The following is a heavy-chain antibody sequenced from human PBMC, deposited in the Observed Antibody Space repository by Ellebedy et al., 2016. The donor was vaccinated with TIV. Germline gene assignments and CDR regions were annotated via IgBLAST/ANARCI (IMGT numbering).Heavy chain of an antibody. Sequence: SETLSLTCTVSGDSIDTGGYYWSWIRHHPGKGLEWIGYIYYTGRTDYNPSLKSRVTLSIDTSKNQFSLRMTSVTAADTAIYYCARDFHDYGIDPFDVWGQGIMVTVSA. V-gene: IGHV4-31*03. D-gene: IGHD4-17*01. CDR1: GDSIDTGGYY. J-gene: IGHJ3*01. CDR2: IYYTGRT. CDR3: ARDFHDYGIDPFDV.